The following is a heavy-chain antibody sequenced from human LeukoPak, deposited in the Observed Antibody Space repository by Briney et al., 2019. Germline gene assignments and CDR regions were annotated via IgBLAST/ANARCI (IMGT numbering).Heavy chain of an antibody. Sequence: LETLSLTCAVYGASFSGYYWSGMRQPPGKGLEGIGEINHSGRTNYNPSLKSRVTTSVDTSKNQCSLKLSSVTAADTAVYYCARVVYYDSSRIDYWGQGTLVTVSS. D-gene: IGHD3-22*01. CDR2: INHSGRT. V-gene: IGHV4-34*01. J-gene: IGHJ4*02. CDR1: GASFSGYY. CDR3: ARVVYYDSSRIDY.